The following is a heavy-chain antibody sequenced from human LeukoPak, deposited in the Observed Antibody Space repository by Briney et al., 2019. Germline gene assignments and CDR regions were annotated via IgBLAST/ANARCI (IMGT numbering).Heavy chain of an antibody. CDR3: ARAGGAVASRPGAAYSYYMGV. CDR1: GFTFSDYY. V-gene: IGHV3-11*04. J-gene: IGHJ6*03. CDR2: ISTSTSTI. Sequence: GGSLRLSCAASGFTFSDYYMSWIRQAPGKGLEWLSYISTSTSTIYYADSVKGRFTISRDNAKTSLYLQMNSLRAEDTAVYYCARAGGAVASRPGAAYSYYMGVWGKGTTVTVSS. D-gene: IGHD6-13*01.